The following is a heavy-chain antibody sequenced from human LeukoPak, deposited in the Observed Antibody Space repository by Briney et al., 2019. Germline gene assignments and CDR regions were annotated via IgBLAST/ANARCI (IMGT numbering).Heavy chain of an antibody. CDR3: ARARGSGWYHDAFDI. V-gene: IGHV4-59*01. D-gene: IGHD6-19*01. CDR1: SGSISSYY. CDR2: IYYSGST. J-gene: IGHJ3*02. Sequence: PSETLSLTCTVSSGSISSYYWSWIRQPPGKGLEWIGYIYYSGSTNYNPSLKSRVTISVDTSKNQFSLKLSSVTAADTAVYYCARARGSGWYHDAFDIWGQGAMVTVSS.